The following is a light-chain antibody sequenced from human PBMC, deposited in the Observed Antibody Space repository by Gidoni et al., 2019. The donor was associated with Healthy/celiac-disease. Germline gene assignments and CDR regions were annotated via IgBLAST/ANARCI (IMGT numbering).Light chain of an antibody. CDR1: QGISSY. CDR3: QQYYSYPPI. CDR2: AAS. V-gene: IGKV1-8*01. Sequence: AIRMTQSPSSFSASTGGRVTITCRASQGISSYLAWYQQKPGKAPKLLIYAASTLQSGVPSRFSGSGSGTDFTLTISCLQSEDFATYYCQQYYSYPPIFGGXTKVEIK. J-gene: IGKJ4*01.